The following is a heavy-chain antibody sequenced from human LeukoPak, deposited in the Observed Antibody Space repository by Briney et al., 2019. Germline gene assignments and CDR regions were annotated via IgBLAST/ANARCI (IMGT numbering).Heavy chain of an antibody. CDR3: ARRDSSGYFLRSPGWFDP. CDR2: INHSGST. J-gene: IGHJ5*02. D-gene: IGHD3-22*01. Sequence: SETLSLTCAVYGGSFSGYYWSWIRQPPGKGLEWIGKINHSGSTNYNPSLKSRVTISVDTSKNQFSLKLSSVTAADTAVYYCARRDSSGYFLRSPGWFDPWGQGTLVTVSS. CDR1: GGSFSGYY. V-gene: IGHV4-34*01.